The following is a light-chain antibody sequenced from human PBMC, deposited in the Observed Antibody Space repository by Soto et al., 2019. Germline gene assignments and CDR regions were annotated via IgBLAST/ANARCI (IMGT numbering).Light chain of an antibody. V-gene: IGKV3-20*01. J-gene: IGKJ3*01. CDR2: GAS. Sequence: EIVLTQSPGTLSLSPGERATLSCRASQSVTSTYLAWYQQKPGQPPRLLIYGASNRATGIPDRFSGSGSGTDCTLTISRLEPEDFTVYYCQQYHSLPTPFGPGTKVDI. CDR1: QSVTSTY. CDR3: QQYHSLPTP.